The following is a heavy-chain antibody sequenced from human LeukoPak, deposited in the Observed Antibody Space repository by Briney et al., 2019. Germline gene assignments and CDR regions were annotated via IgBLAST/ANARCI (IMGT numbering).Heavy chain of an antibody. CDR3: ARGVEYSSSVDY. J-gene: IGHJ4*02. CDR2: ISSSSSYI. Sequence: GGSLRPSCAASGFTFSSYSMNWVRQAPGKGLEWVSSISSSSSYIYYADSVKGRFTISRDNAKNSLYLQMNSLRAEDTAVYYCARGVEYSSSVDYWGQGTLVTVSS. CDR1: GFTFSSYS. V-gene: IGHV3-21*01. D-gene: IGHD6-6*01.